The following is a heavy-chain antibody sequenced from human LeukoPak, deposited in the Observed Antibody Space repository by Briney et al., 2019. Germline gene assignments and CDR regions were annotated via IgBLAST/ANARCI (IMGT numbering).Heavy chain of an antibody. CDR1: GYTFTIYG. CDR2: ISAYNGNT. V-gene: IGHV1-18*01. Sequence: ASVKVSSKASGYTFTIYGISWVRQAPRQGLEWMGCISAYNGNTTYAQKLQRRVTMTTDTSKSTAYMELRSLRSDDTAVYYCARDLGRIAVATVAVDYWGKGTLVTVSS. J-gene: IGHJ4*02. D-gene: IGHD6-19*01. CDR3: ARDLGRIAVATVAVDY.